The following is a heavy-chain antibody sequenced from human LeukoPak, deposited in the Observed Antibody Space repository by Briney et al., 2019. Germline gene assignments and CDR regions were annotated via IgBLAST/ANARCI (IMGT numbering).Heavy chain of an antibody. D-gene: IGHD1-26*01. CDR3: AREGGAGDVFDI. J-gene: IGHJ3*02. CDR1: GGSIRSSSYY. Sequence: SETLSLTCSVSGGSIRSSSYYWGWIRQPPGKGLERIGSIYYSGSTYYNPSLKSRFTISVDTSKNQFSLKLSSVTAADTAVYYCAREGGAGDVFDIWGQGTMVTVSS. CDR2: IYYSGST. V-gene: IGHV4-39*07.